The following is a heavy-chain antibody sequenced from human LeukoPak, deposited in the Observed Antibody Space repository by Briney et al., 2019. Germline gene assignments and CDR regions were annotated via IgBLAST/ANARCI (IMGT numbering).Heavy chain of an antibody. CDR2: IYTSGST. D-gene: IGHD5-12*01. CDR1: GASISSGSYC. J-gene: IGHJ4*02. CDR3: ARTIYSGYDY. V-gene: IGHV4-61*02. Sequence: PSQTLSLTCTVSGASISSGSYCWSWIRQPAGKGLEWIGRIYTSGSTNYNPSLKSRVTISVDTSKNQFSLKLSSVTAADTAVYYCARTIYSGYDYWGQGTLVTVSS.